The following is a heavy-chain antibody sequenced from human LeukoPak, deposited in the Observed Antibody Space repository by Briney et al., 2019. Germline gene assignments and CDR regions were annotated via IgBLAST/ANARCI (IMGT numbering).Heavy chain of an antibody. Sequence: PSETLSLTCTVSGGSISSYYWSWIRQPPGKGLEWIGSASYSGSPYYNPSLKSRVTTSVDTSKNQFSLRLSSVTATDTAMYYCARHGWDYPSGTYYTFDPWGQGTLVTVSS. J-gene: IGHJ5*02. CDR1: GGSISSYY. V-gene: IGHV4-59*04. CDR3: ARHGWDYPSGTYYTFDP. D-gene: IGHD3-10*01. CDR2: ASYSGSP.